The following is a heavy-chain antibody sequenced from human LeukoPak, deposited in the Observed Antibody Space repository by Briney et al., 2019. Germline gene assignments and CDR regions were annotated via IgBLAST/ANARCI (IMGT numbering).Heavy chain of an antibody. CDR1: GFTFSVYW. D-gene: IGHD3-22*01. CDR2: ISSSSGTI. J-gene: IGHJ4*02. CDR3: ARDLNLYDSSGYYPR. Sequence: GGPLRLSCAASGFTFSVYWMTWVRQAPGKGLEWVSYISSSSGTIYYADSVKGRFTISRDNAENSLYLQMNSLRDEDTAVYYCARDLNLYDSSGYYPRWGQGTLVTVSS. V-gene: IGHV3-48*02.